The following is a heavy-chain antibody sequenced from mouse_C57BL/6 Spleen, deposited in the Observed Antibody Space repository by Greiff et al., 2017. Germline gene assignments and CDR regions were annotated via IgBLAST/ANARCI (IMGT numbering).Heavy chain of an antibody. J-gene: IGHJ2*01. CDR3: ALLLRFPPFDY. CDR1: GYTFTSYW. V-gene: IGHV1-69*01. Sequence: QVQLQQPGAELVMPGASVKLSCKASGYTFTSYWMHWVKQRPGQGLEWIGEIDPSDSYTNYTQKFKGKSTLTVDKSSSTAYMQLSSLTSEDSAVYYCALLLRFPPFDYWGQGTTLTVSS. D-gene: IGHD1-1*01. CDR2: IDPSDSYT.